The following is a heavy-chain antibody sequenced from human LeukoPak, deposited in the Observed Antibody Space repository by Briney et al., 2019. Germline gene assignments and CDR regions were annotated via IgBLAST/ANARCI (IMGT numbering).Heavy chain of an antibody. CDR2: ISSSGSTI. Sequence: GGSLRLSCAASGFIFSSYEMNWVRQAPGKGLEWVSYISSSGSTIYYADSVKGRFTISRDNAKNSLYLQMNSLRAEDTAVYYCARRYCSSTSCYTSKYYYYYYGMDVWGQGTTVTVSS. V-gene: IGHV3-48*03. D-gene: IGHD2-2*02. CDR3: ARRYCSSTSCYTSKYYYYYYGMDV. J-gene: IGHJ6*02. CDR1: GFIFSSYE.